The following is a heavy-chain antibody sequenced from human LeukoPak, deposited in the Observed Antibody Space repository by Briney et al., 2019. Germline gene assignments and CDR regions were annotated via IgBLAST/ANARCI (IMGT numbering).Heavy chain of an antibody. Sequence: SVKVSCKASGGTFSSYAISWLRQAPGQGLEWMGGIIPIFGTANYAQKFQGRVTITADESTSTAYMELSSLRSEDTAVYYCARGNGRITIFGEWLLVAFDIWGQGTMVTVSS. D-gene: IGHD3-3*01. CDR2: IIPIFGTA. J-gene: IGHJ3*02. V-gene: IGHV1-69*01. CDR1: GGTFSSYA. CDR3: ARGNGRITIFGEWLLVAFDI.